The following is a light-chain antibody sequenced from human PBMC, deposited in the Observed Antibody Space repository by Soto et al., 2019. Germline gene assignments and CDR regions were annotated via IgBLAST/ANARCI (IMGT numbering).Light chain of an antibody. CDR2: GAS. CDR1: QAISSN. CDR3: QLYNFLLGT. J-gene: IGKJ4*01. V-gene: IGKV3-15*01. Sequence: EIEMTQSPSTLSASRGETATLSCRANQAISSNLAWYQQKPGQAPRLLIYGASTRATGIPDRFSGSGSGTEFNLTFGRLQSEHFALYYCQLYNFLLGTFCGGTKVDNK.